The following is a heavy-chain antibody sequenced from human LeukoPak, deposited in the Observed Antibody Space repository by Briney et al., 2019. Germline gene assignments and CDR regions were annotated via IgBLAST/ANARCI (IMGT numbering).Heavy chain of an antibody. D-gene: IGHD1-26*01. CDR2: IIPIFGTA. CDR3: AREFVGSSEFDP. V-gene: IGHV1-69*13. Sequence: ASVKVSCKASGGTFSSYAISWVRQAPGQGLEWMGGIIPIFGTANYAQKFQGRVTITADESTSTAYMELSSLRSEDTAVYYCAREFVGSSEFDPWGQGTLVTVSS. J-gene: IGHJ5*02. CDR1: GGTFSSYA.